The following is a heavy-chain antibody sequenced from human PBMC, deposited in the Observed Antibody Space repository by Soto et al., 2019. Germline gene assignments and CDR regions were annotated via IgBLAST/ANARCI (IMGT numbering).Heavy chain of an antibody. CDR3: ARDSGGSSSWNYYYYYYGMDV. J-gene: IGHJ6*02. CDR1: GFTFSSYE. CDR2: ISSSGSTI. D-gene: IGHD6-13*01. V-gene: IGHV3-48*03. Sequence: VQLVESGGGLVQPGGSLRLSCAASGFTFSSYEMNWVRQAPGKGLEWVSYISSSGSTIYYADSVKGRFTISRDNAKNSLYLQMNSLRAEDTAVYYCARDSGGSSSWNYYYYYYGMDVWGQGTTVTVSS.